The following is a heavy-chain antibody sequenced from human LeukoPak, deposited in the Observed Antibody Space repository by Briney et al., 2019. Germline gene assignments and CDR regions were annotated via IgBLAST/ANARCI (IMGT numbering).Heavy chain of an antibody. D-gene: IGHD5-24*01. CDR1: GFTFSSYS. CDR2: ISSSSSYI. Sequence: GGSLRPSCAASGFTFSSYSMNWVRQAPGKGLEWVSSISSSSSYIYYADSVKGRFTISRDNAKNSLYLQMNSLRAEDTAVYYCAGTDGYNYQRSYWGQGTLVTVSS. CDR3: AGTDGYNYQRSY. V-gene: IGHV3-21*01. J-gene: IGHJ4*02.